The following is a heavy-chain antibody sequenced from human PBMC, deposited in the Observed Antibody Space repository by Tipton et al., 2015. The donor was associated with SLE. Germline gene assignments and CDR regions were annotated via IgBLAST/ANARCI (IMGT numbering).Heavy chain of an antibody. J-gene: IGHJ4*02. CDR2: IYAGGTT. CDR3: AREGLLDYDWYDY. Sequence: SLRLSCAASGFTFSSYAMSWARQAPGEGLEWVSVIYAGGTTYYADSVKGRFTISRDISKNTVYLQMKSLRVEDTAVYYCAREGLLDYDWYDYWGQGTLVTVSS. CDR1: GFTFSSYA. V-gene: IGHV3-23*03. D-gene: IGHD5-12*01.